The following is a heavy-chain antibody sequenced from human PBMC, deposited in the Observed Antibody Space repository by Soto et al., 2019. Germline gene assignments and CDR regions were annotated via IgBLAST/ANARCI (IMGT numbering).Heavy chain of an antibody. CDR3: ARASYSSYRADFDY. J-gene: IGHJ4*02. CDR1: GYTFTGYY. D-gene: IGHD4-4*01. V-gene: IGHV1-2*04. CDR2: IIPNSGGT. Sequence: QVQLVQSGAEVKKPGASVKVSCKASGYTFTGYYMHWVRQAPGQGLEWMGWIIPNSGGTNYAQKFQGWVTMTRDTSISTAYMELSRLRSDDTAVYYCARASYSSYRADFDYWGQGTLVTVSS.